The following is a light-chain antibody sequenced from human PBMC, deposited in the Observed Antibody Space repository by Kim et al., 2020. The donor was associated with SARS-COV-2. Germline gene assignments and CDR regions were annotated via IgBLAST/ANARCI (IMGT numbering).Light chain of an antibody. V-gene: IGKV3-15*01. CDR2: GAS. CDR1: QNIYSS. CDR3: QQYSNWPPLT. J-gene: IGKJ4*01. Sequence: EIVMTQSPATVSVSPGERATLSCRASQNIYSSLAWYQQKPGQSPRLLIYGASIRTAGIPARFSGSGSGTEFTLTISSLQSEDFAVYYCQQYSNWPPLTFGGGTKLEI.